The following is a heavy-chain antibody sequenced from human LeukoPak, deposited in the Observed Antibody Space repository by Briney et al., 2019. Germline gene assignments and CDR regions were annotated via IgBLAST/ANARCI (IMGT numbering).Heavy chain of an antibody. D-gene: IGHD3-10*01. Sequence: ASVKVSCKASGYTLTSYNMRWVRQAPGQGLEWMGIINPSGGSTSYAQRFQGRLTVSRDTSTSTVYMELSSLTSEDTAAYYCARGASGGTGDWFDLWGQGTLVTVSS. V-gene: IGHV1-46*01. CDR1: GYTLTSYN. J-gene: IGHJ5*02. CDR3: ARGASGGTGDWFDL. CDR2: INPSGGST.